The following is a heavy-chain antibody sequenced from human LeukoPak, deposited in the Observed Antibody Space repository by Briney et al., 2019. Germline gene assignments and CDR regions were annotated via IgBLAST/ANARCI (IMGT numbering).Heavy chain of an antibody. CDR2: IYTSGST. CDR1: GGSISSGSYY. Sequence: SETLSLTCTVSGGSISSGSYYWSWIRQPAGKGLEWIGRIYTSGSTTYNPSLNSRVTISVDTFKNQVSLKLTSVTAADTGVYYCARDTYHYDISGYYRLDYWGQGTLVTVSS. J-gene: IGHJ4*02. CDR3: ARDTYHYDISGYYRLDY. D-gene: IGHD3-22*01. V-gene: IGHV4-61*02.